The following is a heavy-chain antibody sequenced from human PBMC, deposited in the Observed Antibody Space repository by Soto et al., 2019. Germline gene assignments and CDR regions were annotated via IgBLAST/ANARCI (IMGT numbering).Heavy chain of an antibody. CDR1: GFTFSNAR. V-gene: IGHV3-15*01. Sequence: PGGSLRLSCAASGFTFSNARMSWVRQAPGKGLEWVGRIKSKTDGGTTDYAAPVKGRFTISRDDSKNTLYLQMNSLKTEDTAVYYCTRERDERRITMIVVDHNWFDPWGQGTLVTVSS. CDR2: IKSKTDGGTT. CDR3: TRERDERRITMIVVDHNWFDP. D-gene: IGHD3-22*01. J-gene: IGHJ5*02.